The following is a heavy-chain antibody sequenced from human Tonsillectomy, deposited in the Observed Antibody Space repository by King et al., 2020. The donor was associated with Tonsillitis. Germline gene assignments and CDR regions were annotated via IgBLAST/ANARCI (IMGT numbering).Heavy chain of an antibody. V-gene: IGHV4-59*01. J-gene: IGHJ4*02. CDR2: IYYTGST. Sequence: VQLQESGPGLVKPSETLSLTCTVSGDSISSYYWSWIRQPPGKGLEWSGYIYYTGSTNYNPSLKSREPISVDTSKNQFSLKLSSVTAADTAVYYCARVTYYYASTGYYPTYFDYWGQGTLVTVSS. D-gene: IGHD3-22*01. CDR1: GDSISSYY. CDR3: ARVTYYYASTGYYPTYFDY.